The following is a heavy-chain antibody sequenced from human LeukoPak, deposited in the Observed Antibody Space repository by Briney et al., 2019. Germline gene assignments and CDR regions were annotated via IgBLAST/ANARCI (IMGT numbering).Heavy chain of an antibody. D-gene: IGHD3-22*01. CDR2: INPNSGGT. V-gene: IGHV1-2*04. J-gene: IGHJ5*02. CDR3: ARSIYYYDSRGFDP. Sequence: GASVKVSCKASGYTFTGYYMHWVRQAPGQGPEWMGWINPNSGGTNYAQKFQGWVTMTRDTSISTAYMELSRLRSDDTAVYYCARSIYYYDSRGFDPWGQGTLVTVSS. CDR1: GYTFTGYY.